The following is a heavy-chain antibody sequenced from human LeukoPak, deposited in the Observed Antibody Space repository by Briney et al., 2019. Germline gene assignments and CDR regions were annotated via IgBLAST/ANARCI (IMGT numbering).Heavy chain of an antibody. J-gene: IGHJ5*02. CDR2: IWYDGSNK. D-gene: IGHD4-11*01. Sequence: GGSLRLSCAASGFTFSSYGMHWFRQAPGKGLEWVAVIWYDGSNKYYADSVKGRFTISRDNSKNTLYLQMNSLRAEDTAVYYCARDNYPDNWFDPWGQGTLVTVSS. CDR1: GFTFSSYG. CDR3: ARDNYPDNWFDP. V-gene: IGHV3-33*01.